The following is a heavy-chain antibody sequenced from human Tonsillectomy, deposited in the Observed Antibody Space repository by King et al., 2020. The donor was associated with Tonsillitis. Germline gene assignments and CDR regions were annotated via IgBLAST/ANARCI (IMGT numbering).Heavy chain of an antibody. D-gene: IGHD6-19*01. J-gene: IGHJ3*02. Sequence: VTLQESGPALVKPTQTLTLTCTFSGFSLSTSGMCVSWIRQPPGKALEWLARIDWDDDKYYSTSLKTRLTISKDTSKNQVVLTMTNMDPVDTATYYCARRQHSSGWGDDAFDIWGQGTMVAVSS. CDR2: IDWDDDK. V-gene: IGHV2-70*11. CDR3: ARRQHSSGWGDDAFDI. CDR1: GFSLSTSGMC.